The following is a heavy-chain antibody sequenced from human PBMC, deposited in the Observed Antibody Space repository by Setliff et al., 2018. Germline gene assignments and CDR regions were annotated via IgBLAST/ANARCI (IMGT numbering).Heavy chain of an antibody. J-gene: IGHJ3*02. V-gene: IGHV1-2*06. CDR3: ARDGGGDSDAFDI. CDR1: GYTFTCYY. Sequence: ASVKVSCKASGYTFTCYYMYWVRQAPGQGLEWMGRINPSSGATIYAQKFQGRVTMTSDTSISTAYMELGRLRSDDTAVYFCARDGGGDSDAFDIWGQGTMVTVSS. CDR2: INPSSGAT. D-gene: IGHD3-16*01.